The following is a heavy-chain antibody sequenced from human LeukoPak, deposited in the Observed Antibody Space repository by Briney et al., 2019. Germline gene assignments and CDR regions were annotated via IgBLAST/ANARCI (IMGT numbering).Heavy chain of an antibody. CDR2: ISSSSSYI. CDR1: GFTFSSYS. V-gene: IGHV3-21*01. Sequence: GGSLRLSCAASGFTFSSYSMNWVRQAPGKGLEWVSSISSSSSYIYHADSVKGRFTISRDNAKNSLYLQMNSLRAEDTAVYYCAREDYGSTNAFDIWGQGTMVTVSS. CDR3: AREDYGSTNAFDI. D-gene: IGHD4-17*01. J-gene: IGHJ3*02.